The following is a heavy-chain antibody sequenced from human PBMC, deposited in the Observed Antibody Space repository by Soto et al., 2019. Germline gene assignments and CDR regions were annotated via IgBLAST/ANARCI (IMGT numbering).Heavy chain of an antibody. CDR3: ATHISGSRNGPHT. CDR1: GGSIKNTGAN. CDR2: VYYTGTT. D-gene: IGHD1-26*01. V-gene: IGHV4-39*01. Sequence: SETLSLTCTVSGGSIKNTGANWGWVRQPPGKGLEWIGSVYYTGTTYYNPSLQSRVTISIDTSKNQYSLSVNSVAAADTAVYYCATHISGSRNGPHTWGQGTLVTVSS. J-gene: IGHJ5*02.